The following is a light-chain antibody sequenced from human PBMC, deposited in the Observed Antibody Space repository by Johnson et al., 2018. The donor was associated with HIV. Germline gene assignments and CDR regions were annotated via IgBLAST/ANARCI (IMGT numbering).Light chain of an antibody. CDR1: SSNIGNNR. CDR3: GTWDSSLSAVYV. J-gene: IGLJ1*01. CDR2: DNN. V-gene: IGLV1-51*01. Sequence: QSVLTQPPSVSAAPGQKVTISCSGSSSNIGNNRVSWYQQLPGTAPKLLIYDNNKRPSGIPDRFSGSKSGTSATLGITGLQTGDEADYYCGTWDSSLSAVYVFGTGTKVTVL.